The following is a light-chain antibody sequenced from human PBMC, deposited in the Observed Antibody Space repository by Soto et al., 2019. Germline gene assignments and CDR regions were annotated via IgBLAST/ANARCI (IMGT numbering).Light chain of an antibody. CDR2: DNN. CDR1: TSNIGSNI. J-gene: IGLJ3*02. V-gene: IGLV1-44*01. CDR3: AAWDDSLNGLV. Sequence: QSVLTQPPSASGTPGQRITISCSGRTSNIGSNIVAWYQHLPGTAPKLLIYDNNQRPSGVPDRFFGSKSGTSVSLAISGLQPDDESHYYCAAWDDSLNGLVFGGGTKLTVL.